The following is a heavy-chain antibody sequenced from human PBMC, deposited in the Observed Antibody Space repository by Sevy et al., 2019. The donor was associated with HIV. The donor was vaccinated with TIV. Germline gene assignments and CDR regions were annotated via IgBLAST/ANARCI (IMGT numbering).Heavy chain of an antibody. J-gene: IGHJ4*02. V-gene: IGHV3-23*01. Sequence: GPLRLSCVASGFTFSSHAMNWVRQVPGKGLEWVSSIGTNGDGRYYADSVKGRFTISRDNSKSTLYLQMNSLRAEDTALYYCSKPIYFYDNSGYSGDYWGQGIRVTVSS. CDR1: GFTFSSHA. CDR2: IGTNGDGR. CDR3: SKPIYFYDNSGYSGDY. D-gene: IGHD3-22*01.